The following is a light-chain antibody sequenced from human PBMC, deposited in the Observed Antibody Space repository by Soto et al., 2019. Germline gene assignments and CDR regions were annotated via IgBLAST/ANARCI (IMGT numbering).Light chain of an antibody. CDR3: EAWDDSLTTVL. J-gene: IGLJ2*01. CDR2: DNN. V-gene: IGLV1-51*01. CDR1: ISNLGNNY. Sequence: QSVLTQPPSGSAAPGQKVTISCPGSISNLGNNYLSWYQQVPGTAPKLLIFDNNKRPSVMPDRSSGSKSGTSATLGITGLQTGDEADYYCEAWDDSLTTVLFGGGTKLTVL.